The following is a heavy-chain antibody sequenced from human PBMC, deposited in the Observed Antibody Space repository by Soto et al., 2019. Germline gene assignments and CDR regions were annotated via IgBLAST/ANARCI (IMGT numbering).Heavy chain of an antibody. J-gene: IGHJ3*02. CDR2: ISYDGSNK. Sequence: QVQLVESGGGVVQPGRSLRLSCAASGFTFSSYGMHWVRQAPGKGLEWVAVISYDGSNKYYADSVKGRFTISRDNSKNPLYLQMNSLRAEDTAVYYCAKRDYGDYGFEAFDIWGQGTMVTVSS. V-gene: IGHV3-30*18. CDR1: GFTFSSYG. D-gene: IGHD4-17*01. CDR3: AKRDYGDYGFEAFDI.